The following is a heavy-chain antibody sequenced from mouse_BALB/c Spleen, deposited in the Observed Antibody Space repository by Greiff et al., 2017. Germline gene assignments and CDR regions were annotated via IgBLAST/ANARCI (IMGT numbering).Heavy chain of an antibody. Sequence: VQLQQSGAELAKPGASVKMSCKASGYTFTSYWMHWVKQRPGQGLEWIGYINPSTGYTEYNQKFKDKATLTADKSSSTAYMQLSSLTSEDSAVYYCAPYDGYYNAMAYWGQGTSVTVSA. CDR3: APYDGYYNAMAY. CDR2: INPSTGYT. CDR1: GYTFTSYW. V-gene: IGHV1-7*01. D-gene: IGHD2-3*01. J-gene: IGHJ4*01.